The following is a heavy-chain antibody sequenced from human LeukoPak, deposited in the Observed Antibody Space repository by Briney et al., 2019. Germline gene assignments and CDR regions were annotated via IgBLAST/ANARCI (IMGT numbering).Heavy chain of an antibody. CDR1: GFTFSSYE. CDR2: ISSGGSTI. D-gene: IGHD1-26*01. J-gene: IGHJ4*02. V-gene: IGHV3-48*03. Sequence: GGSLRLSCAASGFTFSSYEMNWVRQAPGKGLEWLSYISSGGSTIYYADSVKGRFTISRDNAKNSLYLQMNSLRAEDTAVYYCATGPYSGSHYGGYWGQGTLVTVSS. CDR3: ATGPYSGSHYGGY.